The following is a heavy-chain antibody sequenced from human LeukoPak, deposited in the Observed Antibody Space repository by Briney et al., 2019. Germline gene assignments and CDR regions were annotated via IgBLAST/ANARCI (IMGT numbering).Heavy chain of an antibody. CDR1: GYTFTGYY. V-gene: IGHV1-2*02. D-gene: IGHD3-22*01. CDR2: INPNSGGT. Sequence: ASVKVSCKASGYTFTGYYMHWVRQAPGQGLEWMGWINPNSGGTNYAQKFQGRVTMTRDMSTSTVYMELSSLRSEDTAVYYCARNSLDSSGYYYYYYMDVWGKGTTVTVSS. J-gene: IGHJ6*03. CDR3: ARNSLDSSGYYYYYYMDV.